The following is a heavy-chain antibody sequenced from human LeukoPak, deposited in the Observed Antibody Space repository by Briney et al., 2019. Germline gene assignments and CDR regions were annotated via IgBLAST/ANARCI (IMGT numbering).Heavy chain of an antibody. CDR1: GLTFSNYG. Sequence: PGGTLRLSCVASGLTFSNYGISWVRQAPGKGLEWVSAISSTGGTTYYADSVKGHFTISRDNSKNTVYLQMNSLSAEDTAVYYCAKSGYNRFDYWGQGTLVTVSS. J-gene: IGHJ4*02. V-gene: IGHV3-23*01. D-gene: IGHD5-24*01. CDR2: ISSTGGTT. CDR3: AKSGYNRFDY.